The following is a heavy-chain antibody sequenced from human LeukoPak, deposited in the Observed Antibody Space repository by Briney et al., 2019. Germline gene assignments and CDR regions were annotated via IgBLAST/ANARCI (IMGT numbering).Heavy chain of an antibody. Sequence: GGSLRLSCAASGFTFSSYAMHWLRQAPGKGLEWVAVISYDGSNKYYADSVKGRFTISRDNSKNTLYLQMNSLRAEDTAVYYCASEGRYCSSTSCYGGFFDYWGQGTLVTVSS. V-gene: IGHV3-30-3*01. CDR2: ISYDGSNK. CDR1: GFTFSSYA. J-gene: IGHJ4*02. CDR3: ASEGRYCSSTSCYGGFFDY. D-gene: IGHD2-2*01.